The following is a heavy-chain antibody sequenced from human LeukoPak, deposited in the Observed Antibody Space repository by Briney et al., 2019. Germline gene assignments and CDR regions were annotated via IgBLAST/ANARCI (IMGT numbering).Heavy chain of an antibody. J-gene: IGHJ4*02. Sequence: ASVKVSCKASGYTFTSYGISWVRQAPGQGLERMGWISAYNGNTNYAQKLQGRVTMTTDTSTSTAYMELRSLRSDDTAVYYCARDPDSSGWYSSPKVPFDYWGQGTLVTVSS. CDR3: ARDPDSSGWYSSPKVPFDY. CDR1: GYTFTSYG. D-gene: IGHD6-19*01. V-gene: IGHV1-18*01. CDR2: ISAYNGNT.